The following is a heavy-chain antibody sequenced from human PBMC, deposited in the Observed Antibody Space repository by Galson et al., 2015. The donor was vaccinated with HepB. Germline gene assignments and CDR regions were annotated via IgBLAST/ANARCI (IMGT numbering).Heavy chain of an antibody. CDR2: ISWNSGSI. V-gene: IGHV3-9*01. J-gene: IGHJ4*02. CDR3: AKGHDYGDYWYYFDY. D-gene: IGHD4-17*01. CDR1: GFTFDDYA. Sequence: SLRLSCAASGFTFDDYAMHWVRQAPGKGLEWVSGISWNSGSIGYADSVKGRFTISRDNAKNSLYLQMNSLRVEDTALYYCAKGHDYGDYWYYFDYWGQGTLVTVSS.